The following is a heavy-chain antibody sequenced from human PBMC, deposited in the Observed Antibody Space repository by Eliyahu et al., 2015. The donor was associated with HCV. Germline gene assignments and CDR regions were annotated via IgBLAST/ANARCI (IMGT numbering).Heavy chain of an antibody. CDR3: ARLFGSGGSCYSRCYFDY. D-gene: IGHD2-15*01. CDR2: IDPSDSYT. Sequence: GKGLEWMGRIDPSDSYTNYSPSFQGHVTISTDKSISTAYLQWSSLKASDTAMYYCARLFGSGGSCYSRCYFDYWGQGTLVTVSS. J-gene: IGHJ4*02. V-gene: IGHV5-10-1*01.